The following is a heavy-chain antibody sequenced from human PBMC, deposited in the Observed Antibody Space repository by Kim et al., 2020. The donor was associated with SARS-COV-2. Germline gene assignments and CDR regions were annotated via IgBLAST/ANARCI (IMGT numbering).Heavy chain of an antibody. D-gene: IGHD3-9*01. Sequence: GGSLRLSCAASGFSFSNYAMNWVRQAPGKGLEWVSSISDSGSKTYYAGSVKGRFTISRDNSKNTLYLQMNNLRVEDTAVYYCAKGGRYYDILTGYYISDHWGQGTLVTVSS. CDR2: ISDSGSKT. CDR3: AKGGRYYDILTGYYISDH. J-gene: IGHJ4*02. V-gene: IGHV3-23*01. CDR1: GFSFSNYA.